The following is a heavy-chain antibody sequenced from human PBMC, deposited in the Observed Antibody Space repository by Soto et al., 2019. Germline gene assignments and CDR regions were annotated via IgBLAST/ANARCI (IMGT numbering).Heavy chain of an antibody. D-gene: IGHD5-18*01. J-gene: IGHJ4*02. Sequence: QVHLVESGGGVVQPGRSLRLSCAASGFTFSSHGMHWVRQAPGKGLEWVAVIWYDGSNKYYADSVKGRFTISRDNSKNTLYLQMNSLRAEDTAVYYCARGNGYSYGRPDYWGQGTLVTVSS. CDR1: GFTFSSHG. V-gene: IGHV3-33*01. CDR3: ARGNGYSYGRPDY. CDR2: IWYDGSNK.